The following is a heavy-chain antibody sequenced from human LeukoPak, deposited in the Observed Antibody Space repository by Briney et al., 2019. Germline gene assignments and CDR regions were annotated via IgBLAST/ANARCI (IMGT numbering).Heavy chain of an antibody. V-gene: IGHV4-59*08. J-gene: IGHJ3*02. CDR1: GGSISGYF. D-gene: IGHD6-19*01. Sequence: KPSETLSLTCTVSGGSISGYFWSWIRQPPGKGLELIGYLYYSGSTNYNPSLKSRVTVSVDTSKGQFSLRLSSVTAADTAVYYCARLLAVAGGDAFDIWGQGKMVTVSS. CDR3: ARLLAVAGGDAFDI. CDR2: LYYSGST.